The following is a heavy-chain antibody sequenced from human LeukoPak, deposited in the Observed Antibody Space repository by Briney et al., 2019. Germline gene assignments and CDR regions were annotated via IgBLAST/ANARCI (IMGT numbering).Heavy chain of an antibody. CDR1: GYTFSGYY. V-gene: IGHV1-2*02. Sequence: HAASVKVSCKASGYTFSGYYMHWVRQAPGQGLEWMGWINPNSGGTNYAQKFQGRVTMTRDTSIGTAYMELSSLRSDDTAVYYCARDPGSSIFIPPTWGQGTLVTVSS. D-gene: IGHD2-21*01. J-gene: IGHJ5*02. CDR2: INPNSGGT. CDR3: ARDPGSSIFIPPT.